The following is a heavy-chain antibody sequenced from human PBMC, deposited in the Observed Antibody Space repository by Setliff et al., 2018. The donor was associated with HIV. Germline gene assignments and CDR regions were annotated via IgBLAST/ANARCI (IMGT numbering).Heavy chain of an antibody. V-gene: IGHV4-39*01. CDR2: VSQSGST. CDR1: GVSINRTDHY. Sequence: SETLSLTCSVSGVSINRTDHYWGWIRQSPGKRLEWIGSVSQSGSTYYNPSLKSRITISVDRSKNLFSLKLISVTAADQGVYYCARGPVAGANWFDPWGLGTLVTVSS. CDR3: ARGPVAGANWFDP. J-gene: IGHJ5*02. D-gene: IGHD2-21*01.